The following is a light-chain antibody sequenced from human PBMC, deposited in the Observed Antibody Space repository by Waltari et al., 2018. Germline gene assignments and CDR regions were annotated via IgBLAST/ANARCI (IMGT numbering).Light chain of an antibody. J-gene: IGLJ3*02. CDR1: SSDVGGYNY. V-gene: IGLV2-14*03. CDR3: SSYTSTNAWV. CDR2: DVD. Sequence: QSALTQPASVSGSPGQSITISCTGTSSDVGGYNYVSWYQQHPGKAPKLMIYDVDKRTSGISNRVSGSKSGNTASLTISGLQAEDEADYYCSSYTSTNAWVFGGGTKLTVL.